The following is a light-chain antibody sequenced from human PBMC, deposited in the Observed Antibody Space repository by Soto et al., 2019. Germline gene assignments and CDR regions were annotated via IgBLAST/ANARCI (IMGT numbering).Light chain of an antibody. Sequence: QSALTQPASVSGSPGQSITISCTGTSSDVGSYNLVSWYQQHPGKDPKLMIYEGSKRPSGVSNRFSGSKSGNTASLTISGLQAEDEDDYYCCSYAGSSTFVVFGGGTKLTVL. J-gene: IGLJ2*01. CDR2: EGS. V-gene: IGLV2-23*01. CDR3: CSYAGSSTFVV. CDR1: SSDVGSYNL.